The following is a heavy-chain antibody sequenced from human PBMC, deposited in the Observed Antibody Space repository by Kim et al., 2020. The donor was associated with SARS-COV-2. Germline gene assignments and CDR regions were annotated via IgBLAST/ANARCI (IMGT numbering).Heavy chain of an antibody. CDR1: GGTFSSYA. CDR2: IIPIFGTA. V-gene: IGHV1-69*06. J-gene: IGHJ3*02. Sequence: SSVKVSCKASGGTFSSYAISWVRQAPGQGLEWMGGIIPIFGTANYAQKFQGRVTITADKSTSTAYMELSSLRSEDTAVYYCARGEDDSSGYYYEGGAFDIWGQGTMVTVSS. CDR3: ARGEDDSSGYYYEGGAFDI. D-gene: IGHD3-22*01.